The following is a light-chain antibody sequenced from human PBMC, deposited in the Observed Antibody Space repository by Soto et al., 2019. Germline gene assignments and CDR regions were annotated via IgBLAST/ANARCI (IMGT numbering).Light chain of an antibody. CDR1: QGIDRY. CDR2: DAS. V-gene: IGKV1-16*01. CDR3: QQYHSYPLT. Sequence: DIQMTQSPSSLSASVGDRVIITCRASQGIDRYFAWFQQTPGKAPKSLIYDASNLQSGVPSRFSGSGSGTDFALTISNLQPEDFATYYCQQYHSYPLTFGQGTRLEIK. J-gene: IGKJ5*01.